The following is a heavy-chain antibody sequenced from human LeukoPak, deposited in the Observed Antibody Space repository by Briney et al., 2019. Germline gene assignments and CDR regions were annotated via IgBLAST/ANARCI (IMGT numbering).Heavy chain of an antibody. J-gene: IGHJ5*02. CDR1: GFTISSFW. D-gene: IGHD6-6*01. CDR2: IRYDAGTR. Sequence: GGSLRLSCAASGFTISSFWMSWVRQAPGKGPEWLATIRYDAGTRYYADSMRGRFTISRDNAKNSLYLQMNSLRAEDTAVYYCARVNFGGSSSRFDPWGQGTLVSVSS. CDR3: ARVNFGGSSSRFDP. V-gene: IGHV3-7*01.